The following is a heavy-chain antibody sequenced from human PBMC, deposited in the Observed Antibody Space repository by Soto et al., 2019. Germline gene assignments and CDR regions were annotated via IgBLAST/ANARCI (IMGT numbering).Heavy chain of an antibody. Sequence: EVQLLESGGGLVQPGGSLRLSCAASRFTFGSYAVSWVRQAPGKGLEWVSAISVSGDNTFYADSVKGRFTISRENSKNTLYLQLNSLRADDTAVYYCARERIPAPSFNYYYGMDVCGQVTTVTVSS. J-gene: IGHJ6*02. CDR2: ISVSGDNT. CDR1: RFTFGSYA. CDR3: ARERIPAPSFNYYYGMDV. D-gene: IGHD2-2*01. V-gene: IGHV3-23*01.